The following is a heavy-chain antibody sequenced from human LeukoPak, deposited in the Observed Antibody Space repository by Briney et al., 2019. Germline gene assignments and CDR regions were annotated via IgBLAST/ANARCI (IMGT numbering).Heavy chain of an antibody. CDR1: GFTFNSYW. D-gene: IGHD4-17*01. Sequence: GGSLRLSCAASGFTFNSYWMSWVRQAPGKGLEWVANIKQDGSEKYYVDSVKGRFTISRDNAKNSLYLQMNSLRAEDTAVYYCARTFYGDYDYWGQGTLVTVSS. CDR3: ARTFYGDYDY. V-gene: IGHV3-7*01. J-gene: IGHJ4*02. CDR2: IKQDGSEK.